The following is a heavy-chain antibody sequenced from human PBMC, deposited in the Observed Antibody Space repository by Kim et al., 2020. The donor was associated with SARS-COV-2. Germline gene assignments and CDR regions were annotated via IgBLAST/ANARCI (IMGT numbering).Heavy chain of an antibody. CDR2: N. V-gene: IGHV3-30*01. Sequence: NYYADSVKGRFTISRDNSKNTLYLQMNSLRPEDTAVYYCARGTTVTRFDPWGQGTLVTVSS. CDR3: ARGTTVTRFDP. J-gene: IGHJ5*02. D-gene: IGHD4-17*01.